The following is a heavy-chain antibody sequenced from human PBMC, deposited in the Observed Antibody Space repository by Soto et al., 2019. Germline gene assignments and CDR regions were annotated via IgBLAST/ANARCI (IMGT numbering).Heavy chain of an antibody. D-gene: IGHD3-22*01. CDR2: FSNSGSTM. V-gene: IGHV3-11*01. Sequence: PGGSLRLSCAASGITFSDYYMSWIRQAPGKGLEWVSYFSNSGSTMFYADSVKGRFTISRDNAKNSVYLHMHSLRAEDTAVYYCARDAGSGDHDSGYHYAFDYWGQGTLVTVSS. CDR3: ARDAGSGDHDSGYHYAFDY. J-gene: IGHJ4*02. CDR1: GITFSDYY.